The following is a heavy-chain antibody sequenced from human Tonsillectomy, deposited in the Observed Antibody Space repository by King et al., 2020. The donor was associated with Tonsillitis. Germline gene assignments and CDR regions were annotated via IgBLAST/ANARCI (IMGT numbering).Heavy chain of an antibody. CDR1: GGSISSYY. Sequence: VQLQESGPGLVKPSETLSLTCTVSGGSISSYYWSWIRQPPGKGLEWIGYIYYSGSTNYNPSLKSRVTIPVDTSKNQFSLKLSSVTAADTAVYYCARDRGYYFDYWGQGTLVTVSS. V-gene: IGHV4-59*01. CDR3: ARDRGYYFDY. J-gene: IGHJ4*02. D-gene: IGHD3-16*01. CDR2: IYYSGST.